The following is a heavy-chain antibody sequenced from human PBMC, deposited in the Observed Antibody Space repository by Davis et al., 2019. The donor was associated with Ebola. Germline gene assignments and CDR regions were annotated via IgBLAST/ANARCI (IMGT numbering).Heavy chain of an antibody. V-gene: IGHV1-46*01. J-gene: IGHJ6*02. CDR1: GYTFTSYY. Sequence: AASVKVSCKASGYTFTSYYMHWVRQAPGQGLEWMGIINPSGGSTSYAQKFQGRVTMTTDTSTSTAYMELRSLRSDDTAVYYCARGGITMMVVPRDYYYGLDVWGQGTTVTVSS. CDR3: ARGGITMMVVPRDYYYGLDV. CDR2: INPSGGST. D-gene: IGHD3-22*01.